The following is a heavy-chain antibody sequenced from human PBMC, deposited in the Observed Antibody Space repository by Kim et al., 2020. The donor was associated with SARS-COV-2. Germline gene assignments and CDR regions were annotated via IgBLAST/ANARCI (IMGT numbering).Heavy chain of an antibody. CDR3: ASGGGRDGYSYF. CDR2: IYYRGDT. D-gene: IGHD4-4*01. CDR1: GAFIYSFH. J-gene: IGHJ4*02. V-gene: IGHV4-59*12. Sequence: SETLSLTCTVSGAFIYSFHWSWIRQTPEKGLEWVGDIYYRGDTNSNPSLKSRVAMSLDMSKNQFSLKMTSVTAADTAIYYCASGGGRDGYSYFWGQGTLVTVSS.